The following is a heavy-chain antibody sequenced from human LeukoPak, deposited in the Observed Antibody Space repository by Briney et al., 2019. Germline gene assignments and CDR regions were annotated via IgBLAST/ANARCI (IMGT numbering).Heavy chain of an antibody. J-gene: IGHJ4*02. CDR3: ARGAQYCSGGTCNDY. CDR1: GFTFSTYF. D-gene: IGHD2-15*01. CDR2: INGDGIST. Sequence: PGGSLRLSCAASGFTFSTYFMHWVRQAPGKGLVWVSRINGDGISTTYADSVMGRFTISRDNAKNTLYLQINSLRAEDTAVYYCARGAQYCSGGTCNDYWGQGTLVTVSS. V-gene: IGHV3-74*01.